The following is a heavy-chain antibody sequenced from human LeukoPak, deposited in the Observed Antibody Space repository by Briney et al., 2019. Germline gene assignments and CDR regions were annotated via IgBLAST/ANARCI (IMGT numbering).Heavy chain of an antibody. CDR1: GYTFTSYY. Sequence: ASVKVSCKASGYTFTSYYMHWVRQAPGQGLEWMGIINPSGGSTSYAQKFQGRVTMTRDTSTSTVYMELSSLRSEDTALYYCARDNSYDYVWGSYRYPDYWGQGTLVTVSS. J-gene: IGHJ4*02. CDR3: ARDNSYDYVWGSYRYPDY. V-gene: IGHV1-46*01. CDR2: INPSGGST. D-gene: IGHD3-16*02.